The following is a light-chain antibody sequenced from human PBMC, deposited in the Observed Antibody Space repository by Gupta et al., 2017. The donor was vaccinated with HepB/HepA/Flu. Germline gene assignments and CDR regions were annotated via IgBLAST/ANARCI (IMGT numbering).Light chain of an antibody. CDR2: DAS. CDR3: QQRSNDGPPAIT. V-gene: IGKV3-11*01. J-gene: IGKJ3*01. Sequence: EILLTQSPATLSLSPGESATLSCRASRSVGSYLAWYQQKVGQAPRLLIYDASRFSGSGSGTDCTLTISSLEPEDRAVYYCQQRSNDGPPAITFGPGTRVDIK. CDR1: RSVGSY.